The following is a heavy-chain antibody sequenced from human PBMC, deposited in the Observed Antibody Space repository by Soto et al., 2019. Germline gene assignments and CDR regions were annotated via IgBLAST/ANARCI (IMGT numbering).Heavy chain of an antibody. CDR2: ISGSGGST. CDR3: AKNGYCTNGVCSRGSDY. Sequence: EVQLLESGGGLVQPGGSLRLSCAASGFTFSSYAMSWVRQAPGKGLEWVSAISGSGGSTYYADSVKGRFTISRDNSKNTLYLQMNSLRAEDTAVYYCAKNGYCTNGVCSRGSDYWGQGTLVTVSS. V-gene: IGHV3-23*01. D-gene: IGHD2-8*01. CDR1: GFTFSSYA. J-gene: IGHJ4*02.